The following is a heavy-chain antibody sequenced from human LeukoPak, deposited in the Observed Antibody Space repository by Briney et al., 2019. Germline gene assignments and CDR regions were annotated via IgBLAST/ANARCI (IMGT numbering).Heavy chain of an antibody. Sequence: SETLSLTCAVYGGPFSSYYWTWIRQSPGKGLEWIGEINHNKSTNYSPSLKSRVTISVDTSKNQFSLKLSSVTAADTAVYYCARDRGVRGVIPFDYWGQGTLVTVSS. V-gene: IGHV4-34*01. CDR1: GGPFSSYY. CDR2: INHNKST. D-gene: IGHD3-10*01. CDR3: ARDRGVRGVIPFDY. J-gene: IGHJ4*02.